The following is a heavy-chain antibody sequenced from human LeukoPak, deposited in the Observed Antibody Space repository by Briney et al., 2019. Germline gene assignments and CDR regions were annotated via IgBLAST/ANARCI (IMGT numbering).Heavy chain of an antibody. CDR2: ISSTSTYI. D-gene: IGHD6-25*01. CDR3: ARVVSAMDV. CDR1: GFTFSAYS. Sequence: PGGSLRLSCAASGFTFSAYSMNWVRQAPGKGLEWVSSISSTSTYIYYADSMKGRFTISRDNAKNSLYLQMNSLRAEDTAVYYCARVVSAMDVWGQGTTVTVSS. J-gene: IGHJ6*02. V-gene: IGHV3-21*01.